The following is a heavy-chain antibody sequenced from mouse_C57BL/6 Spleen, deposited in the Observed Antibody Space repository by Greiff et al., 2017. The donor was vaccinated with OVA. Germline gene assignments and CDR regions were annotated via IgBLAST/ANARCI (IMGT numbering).Heavy chain of an antibody. CDR2: IYPGSGST. CDR1: GYTFTSYW. CDR3: AREGLSNWVDY. D-gene: IGHD4-1*01. Sequence: VKLQQPGAELVKPGASVKMSCKASGYTFTSYWITWVKQRPGQGLEWIGDIYPGSGSTNYNEKFKSKATLTVDTSSSTAYMQLSSLTSEDSAVYYCAREGLSNWVDYWGQGTTLTVSS. J-gene: IGHJ2*01. V-gene: IGHV1-55*01.